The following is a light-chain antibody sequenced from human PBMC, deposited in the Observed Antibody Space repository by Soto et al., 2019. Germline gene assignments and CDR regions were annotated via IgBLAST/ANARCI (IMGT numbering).Light chain of an antibody. CDR2: EDN. Sequence: NFMLTQPHSVSESPGKTVTISCTRSGGSIASGYVQWYQQRPGSAPTTVIYEDNQRPSGVPDRFSGSIDRSSNSASLTISGLKTEDEADYYCPSYHSSTPYVFGTGTKVTVL. CDR1: GGSIASGY. J-gene: IGLJ1*01. V-gene: IGLV6-57*03. CDR3: PSYHSSTPYV.